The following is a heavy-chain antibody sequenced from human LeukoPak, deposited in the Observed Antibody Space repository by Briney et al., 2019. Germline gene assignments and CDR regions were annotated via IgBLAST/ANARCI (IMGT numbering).Heavy chain of an antibody. J-gene: IGHJ4*02. CDR2: LYSDGNT. V-gene: IGHV3-53*01. CDR3: ARGVEPLAANTLAY. D-gene: IGHD1-14*01. Sequence: GGSLRLSCAASGFTVITNDMTWVRQAPGKGLEGCSVLYSDGNTKYADSVQGRFTISRDNSKNTLYLEMNSLSPDDTAVYYCARGVEPLAANTLAYWGQGTLVTVSS. CDR1: GFTVITND.